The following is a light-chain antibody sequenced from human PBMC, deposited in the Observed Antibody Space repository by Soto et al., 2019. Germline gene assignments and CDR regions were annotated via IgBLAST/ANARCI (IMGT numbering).Light chain of an antibody. Sequence: QSVLTQPRSVSGSPGQSVTISCTGTSSDVGDYNYVSWYQQYPGKAPKLVIYDVSKRPSGVPDRFSGSKSGNTASLTISGFQAEDEADYYCCSFAGSYTFWVFGGGTKVTVL. CDR2: DVS. CDR1: SSDVGDYNY. CDR3: CSFAGSYTFWV. J-gene: IGLJ3*02. V-gene: IGLV2-11*01.